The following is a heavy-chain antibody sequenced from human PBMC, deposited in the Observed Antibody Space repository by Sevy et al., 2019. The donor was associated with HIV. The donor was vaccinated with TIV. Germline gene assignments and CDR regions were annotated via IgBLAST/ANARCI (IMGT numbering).Heavy chain of an antibody. CDR2: IYPGDSDP. CDR3: ARLSGNNYNREIDY. V-gene: IGHV5-51*01. J-gene: IGHJ4*02. Sequence: GESLKISCKGSGYSFTSYWIDWVRQMPGKGLEWMGIIYPGDSDPRYSPSFEGQVIISADKSISTAYLQWSSLKAADTAMYYCARLSGNNYNREIDYWGQGTLVTVSS. CDR1: GYSFTSYW. D-gene: IGHD3-10*01.